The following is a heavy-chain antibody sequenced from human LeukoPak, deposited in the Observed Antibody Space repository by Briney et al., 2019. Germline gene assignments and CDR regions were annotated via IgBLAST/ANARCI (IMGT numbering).Heavy chain of an antibody. CDR1: GYTFTVSGWY. D-gene: IGHD3-10*01. CDR2: IHPNNGAT. Sequence: ASVKVSCKASGYTFTVSGWYLYWLRQAPGQGLECVGWIHPNNGATLYAQKFQGRVAMTTDTSISTAYMELSRLRPDDTAMYYCARDGPAQMVDFDYWGQGTLVTVSS. J-gene: IGHJ4*02. V-gene: IGHV1-2*02. CDR3: ARDGPAQMVDFDY.